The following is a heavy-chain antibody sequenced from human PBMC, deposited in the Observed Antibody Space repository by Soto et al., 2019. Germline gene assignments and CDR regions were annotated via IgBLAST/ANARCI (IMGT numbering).Heavy chain of an antibody. CDR2: ISSSISTI. CDR1: GVTFRPYS. Sequence: GALRVPCAASGVTFRPYSINLGRQAPGKGLEVVSYISSSISTIYYADSVKGRFTISRDNAKNSLYLQMNCLRDEDTAVYYCARDERCSSTSFYGDYYYYGMDVCGKGPTVTVSS. D-gene: IGHD2-2*01. V-gene: IGHV3-48*02. J-gene: IGHJ6*04. CDR3: ARDERCSSTSFYGDYYYYGMDV.